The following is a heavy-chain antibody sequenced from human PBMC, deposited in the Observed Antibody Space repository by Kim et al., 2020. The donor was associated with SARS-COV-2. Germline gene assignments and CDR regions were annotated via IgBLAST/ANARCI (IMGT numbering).Heavy chain of an antibody. V-gene: IGHV3-23*01. CDR3: AKDVNLGFDS. D-gene: IGHD7-27*01. CDR2: ISDSGDTT. Sequence: GGSLRLSCAASSFTLGHFAMNWVRQAPGKGLEWISSISDSGDTTYYADSVKGRFTISRDNSKNTLFLQMNSLRADDTATYYCAKDVNLGFDSWGQGTLVT. J-gene: IGHJ4*02. CDR1: SFTLGHFA.